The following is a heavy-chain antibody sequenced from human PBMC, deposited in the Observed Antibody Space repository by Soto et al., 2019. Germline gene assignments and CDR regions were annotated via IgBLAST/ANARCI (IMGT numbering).Heavy chain of an antibody. CDR1: GFSLSTSGVG. Sequence: QITLKESGPTLVKPTQTLTLTCTFSGFSLSTSGVGVGWIRQPPGKALEWLALIYWDDDKRYSPSLKSRLTIPKDTAKNQVVLTMTNLDPVDTATYYCAHSRTTVTTRGWFDPWGQGTLVTVSS. D-gene: IGHD4-17*01. V-gene: IGHV2-5*02. J-gene: IGHJ5*02. CDR2: IYWDDDK. CDR3: AHSRTTVTTRGWFDP.